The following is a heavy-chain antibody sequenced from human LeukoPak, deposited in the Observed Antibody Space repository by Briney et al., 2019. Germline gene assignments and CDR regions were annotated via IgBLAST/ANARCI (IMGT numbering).Heavy chain of an antibody. D-gene: IGHD4-17*01. CDR2: INPNSGGT. V-gene: IGHV1-2*02. J-gene: IGHJ4*02. CDR1: GYTFTGYY. Sequence: ASVKVSCKASGYTFTGYYMHWVRQAPGQGLEWMGWINPNSGGTNYALKFQGRVTMTRDTSISTAYMELSRLRSDDTAVYYCARDLTDYGDFYWGQGTLVTVSS. CDR3: ARDLTDYGDFY.